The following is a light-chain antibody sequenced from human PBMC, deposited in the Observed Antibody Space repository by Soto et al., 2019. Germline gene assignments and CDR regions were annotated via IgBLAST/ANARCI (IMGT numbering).Light chain of an antibody. Sequence: ETVLTQSPGTLSLSPGETATLSCRASQSVSSSYLAWYQHKSGQAPRLLIYGASSRATGIPDRFSGSGSGTDFTLTISRLEPEDFAVYYCQQYGSSPRTLGQGTKLEIK. CDR3: QQYGSSPRT. V-gene: IGKV3-20*01. CDR2: GAS. CDR1: QSVSSSY. J-gene: IGKJ2*01.